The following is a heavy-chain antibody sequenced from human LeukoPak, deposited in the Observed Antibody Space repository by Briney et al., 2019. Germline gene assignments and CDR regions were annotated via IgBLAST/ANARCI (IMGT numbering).Heavy chain of an antibody. D-gene: IGHD5-24*01. Sequence: PGGSLRLSCAASGFTFSNAWMSWVRQAPGKGQEWVGRIKSKTDGGTTDYAAPVKGRLTISRDDSKNTLYLQMNSLKTEDTDVYYCTTDSGYNSYLHYWGQGTLVTVSS. CDR1: GFTFSNAW. CDR3: TTDSGYNSYLHY. J-gene: IGHJ4*02. CDR2: IKSKTDGGTT. V-gene: IGHV3-15*01.